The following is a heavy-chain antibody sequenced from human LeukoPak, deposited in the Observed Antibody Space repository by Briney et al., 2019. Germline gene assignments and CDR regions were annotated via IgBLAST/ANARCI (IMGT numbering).Heavy chain of an antibody. D-gene: IGHD5-12*01. CDR3: STHRWRYDVSGYDY. J-gene: IGHJ4*02. CDR1: GFTFSDAW. CDR2: IKSKTDGGTT. V-gene: IGHV3-15*01. Sequence: GGSLRLSCAVSGFTFSDAWMSWVRQAAGKGLEWLGRIKSKTDGGTTDYAAPAKGRFTISRDDSKNTLYLQMNGLETEDSAVYYCSTHRWRYDVSGYDYWGQGTLVTVSS.